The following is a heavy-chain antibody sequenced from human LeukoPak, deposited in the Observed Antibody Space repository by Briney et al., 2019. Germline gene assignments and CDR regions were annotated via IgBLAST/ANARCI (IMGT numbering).Heavy chain of an antibody. CDR1: GFTFSSYE. CDR2: IKQDGSEK. V-gene: IGHV3-7*01. D-gene: IGHD6-13*01. Sequence: PGGSLRLSCAASGFTFSSYEMNWVRQAPGKGLEWVANIKQDGSEKYYVDSVKGRFTISRDNAKNSLYLQMNSLRAEDTAVYYCARDLPHSSSWPNYYYYYYMDVWGKGTTVTISS. CDR3: ARDLPHSSSWPNYYYYYYMDV. J-gene: IGHJ6*03.